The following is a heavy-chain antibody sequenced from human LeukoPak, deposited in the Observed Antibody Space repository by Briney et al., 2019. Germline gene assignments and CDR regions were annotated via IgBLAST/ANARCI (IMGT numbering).Heavy chain of an antibody. D-gene: IGHD3-22*01. V-gene: IGHV1-18*01. CDR1: GYTFTSYG. CDR2: ISAYNGNT. J-gene: IGHJ4*02. CDR3: ARVISGLVDSSGYYYRFDY. Sequence: ASVKVSCKASGYTFTSYGISWVRQAPGQGLEWMGWISAYNGNTNYAQKPQGRVTMTTDTSTSTAYMELRSLRSDDTAVYYCARVISGLVDSSGYYYRFDYWGQGTLVTVSS.